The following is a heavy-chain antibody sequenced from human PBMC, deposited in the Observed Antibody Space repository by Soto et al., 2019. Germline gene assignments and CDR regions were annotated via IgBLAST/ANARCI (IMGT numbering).Heavy chain of an antibody. Sequence: QVQLQESGPGLVKPSQTLSLTCTVSGGSISSGNYYWSWIRQPPGKGLEWIGFISYSGSTYYNASLKSRVTISVDTSKNQFSPNLSFVTAADTAVYYCATMGTPATGLYYFDYWGQGTLVTVSS. CDR1: GGSISSGNYY. D-gene: IGHD1-7*01. J-gene: IGHJ4*02. CDR3: ATMGTPATGLYYFDY. CDR2: ISYSGST. V-gene: IGHV4-30-4*01.